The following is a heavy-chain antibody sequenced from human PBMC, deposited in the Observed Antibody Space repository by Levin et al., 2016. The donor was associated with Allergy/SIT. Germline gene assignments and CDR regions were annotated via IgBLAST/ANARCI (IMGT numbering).Heavy chain of an antibody. J-gene: IGHJ4*02. D-gene: IGHD3-3*01. CDR2: ISGSGGST. CDR3: AKSYLSAPNIYYDFWSGLDTSYYFDY. CDR1: GFTFSSYA. Sequence: GESLKISCAASGFTFSSYAMSWVRQAPGKGLEWVSAISGSGGSTYYADSVKGRFTISRDNSKNTLYLQMNSLRAEDTAVYYCAKSYLSAPNIYYDFWSGLDTSYYFDYWGEGTLVTVSS. V-gene: IGHV3-23*01.